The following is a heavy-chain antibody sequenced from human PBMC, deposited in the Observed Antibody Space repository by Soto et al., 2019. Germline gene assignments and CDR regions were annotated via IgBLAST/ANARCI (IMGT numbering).Heavy chain of an antibody. CDR3: AKDLRGPEAGTWYFDL. D-gene: IGHD6-13*01. V-gene: IGHV3-23*01. CDR1: GLTFSRYT. Sequence: EVQLLESGGGLVQPGGSLRLACAASGLTFSRYTMGWVRQAPGKGLEWVSAIIASGVITYYADSVKGRFTISRDNSNNTVYLQMNSLRAEDMAVYYCAKDLRGPEAGTWYFDLWGRGTLVTVSS. J-gene: IGHJ2*01. CDR2: IIASGVIT.